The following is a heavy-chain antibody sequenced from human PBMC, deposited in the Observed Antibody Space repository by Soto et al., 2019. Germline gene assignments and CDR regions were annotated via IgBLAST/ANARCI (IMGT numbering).Heavy chain of an antibody. V-gene: IGHV4-34*01. J-gene: IGHJ4*02. D-gene: IGHD5-12*01. CDR1: GGSFSGYY. CDR2: INHSGST. CDR3: ASRSGYAESPFDY. Sequence: SETLSLTCAVYGGSFSGYYWSWIRQPPGKGLEWIGEINHSGSTNYNPSLKSRVTISVDTSKNQFSLKLSSVTAADTAVYYCASRSGYAESPFDYWGQGTLVTVSS.